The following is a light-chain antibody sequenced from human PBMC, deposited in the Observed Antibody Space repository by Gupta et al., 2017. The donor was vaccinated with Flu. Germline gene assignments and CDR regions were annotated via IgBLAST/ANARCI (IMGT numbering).Light chain of an antibody. Sequence: GERATLSCRGSEFSSSNLDWYQQRPGQAPRRLIFDASSRATGIPARFSGSGYGTEFTLTISNLQSEDFAVYYCKQYRNWPQTFGQGTRLEIK. CDR3: KQYRNWPQT. J-gene: IGKJ2*01. CDR1: EFSSSN. CDR2: DAS. V-gene: IGKV3-15*01.